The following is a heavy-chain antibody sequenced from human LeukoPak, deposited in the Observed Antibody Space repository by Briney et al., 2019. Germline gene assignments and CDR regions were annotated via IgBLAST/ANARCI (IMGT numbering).Heavy chain of an antibody. CDR3: ARDHYDSSGYRHDAFDI. CDR1: GGSISSYY. V-gene: IGHV4-4*07. CDR2: IYTSGST. Sequence: SETLSLTCTVSGGSISSYYWNWTRQPAGKGLEWIGRIYTSGSTNYNPSLKSRVTMSVDTYKNQFSLKLSSVTAADTAVYYCARDHYDSSGYRHDAFDIWGQGTMVTVSS. J-gene: IGHJ3*02. D-gene: IGHD3-22*01.